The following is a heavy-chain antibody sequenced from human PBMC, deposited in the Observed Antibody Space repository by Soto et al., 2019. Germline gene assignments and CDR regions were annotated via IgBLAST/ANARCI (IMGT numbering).Heavy chain of an antibody. CDR3: ALSRYYYDSSGYYYGSPFDY. CDR2: IYYSGST. V-gene: IGHV4-30-4*01. CDR1: GGSISSGDYY. J-gene: IGHJ4*02. Sequence: PSETLSLTCTVSGGSISSGDYYWSWIRQPPGKGLEWIGYIYYSGSTYYNPSLKSRVTISVDTSKSQFSLKLSSVTAADTAVYYCALSRYYYDSSGYYYGSPFDYWGQGTLVTVSS. D-gene: IGHD3-22*01.